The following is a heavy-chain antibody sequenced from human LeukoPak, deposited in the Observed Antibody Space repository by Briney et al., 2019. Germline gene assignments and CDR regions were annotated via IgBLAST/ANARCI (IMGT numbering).Heavy chain of an antibody. Sequence: GGSLRLSCAASGFTFSSYAMSWVRQAPGKGLEWVSAISGSGGSTYYADSVKGRFTISRDNSKNTLYLQTNSLRAEDTAVYYCAKGPGIAAAGTEYYYYYGMDVWGQGTTVTVSS. J-gene: IGHJ6*02. V-gene: IGHV3-23*01. D-gene: IGHD6-13*01. CDR1: GFTFSSYA. CDR2: ISGSGGST. CDR3: AKGPGIAAAGTEYYYYYGMDV.